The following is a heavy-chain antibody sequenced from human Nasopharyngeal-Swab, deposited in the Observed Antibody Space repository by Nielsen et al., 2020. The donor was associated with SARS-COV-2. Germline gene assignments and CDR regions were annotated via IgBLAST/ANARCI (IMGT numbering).Heavy chain of an antibody. CDR2: ISAYNGNT. Sequence: ASVKVSCKASGYTFTSYGISWVRQAPGQGLEWMGWISAYNGNTNYAQKLQGRVTMTTDTSTSTAYMELRSLRSDDTAVYYCARENCDILTGSYYYYYYYMDVWGKGTTVTVSS. V-gene: IGHV1-18*01. CDR3: ARENCDILTGSYYYYYYYMDV. J-gene: IGHJ6*03. D-gene: IGHD3-9*01. CDR1: GYTFTSYG.